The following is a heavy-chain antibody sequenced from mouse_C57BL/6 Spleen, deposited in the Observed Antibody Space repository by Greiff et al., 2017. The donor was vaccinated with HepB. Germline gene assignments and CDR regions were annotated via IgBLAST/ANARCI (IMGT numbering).Heavy chain of an antibody. V-gene: IGHV5-9-1*02. CDR2: ISSGGDYI. CDR1: GFTFSSDA. CDR3: TREDLEGAMDY. Sequence: EVKLMESGEGLVKPGGSLKLSCAASGFTFSSDAMSWVRQTPEKRLEWVAYISSGGDYIYYADTVKGRITISRDNARNTQYLQMSSLKSEDTAMYYCTREDLEGAMDYWGQGTSVTVSS. J-gene: IGHJ4*01.